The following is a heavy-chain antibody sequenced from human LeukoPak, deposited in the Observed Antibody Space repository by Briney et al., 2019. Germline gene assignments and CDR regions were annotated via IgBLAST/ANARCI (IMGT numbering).Heavy chain of an antibody. J-gene: IGHJ4*02. D-gene: IGHD3-22*01. Sequence: PSETLSLTCAVSGYSISSGYYWGWLRQPPGKGLEWSGSNYHSGSIYYNPPLRRRVTISGDTTNNQFSMKLRSVTTAGTAVYYCARGYYDSSGYYWNYFDYWGQGTLVTVSS. CDR3: ARGYYDSSGYYWNYFDY. V-gene: IGHV4-38-2*01. CDR2: NYHSGSI. CDR1: GYSISSGYY.